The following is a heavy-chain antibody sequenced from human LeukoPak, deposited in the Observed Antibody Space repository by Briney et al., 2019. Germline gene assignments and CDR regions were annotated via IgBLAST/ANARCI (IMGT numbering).Heavy chain of an antibody. CDR3: ARHRSEDCSSISCYARALDY. J-gene: IGHJ4*02. Sequence: SETLSLTCAVSAYSISSGYRWGWIRQPPGKGLEWIGSIYHSGNTYYNPSLKSRVTIPVDTSKNQFSLKLSSVTAADTAVYYCARHRSEDCSSISCYARALDYWGQGTLVTVSS. D-gene: IGHD2-2*01. CDR2: IYHSGNT. CDR1: AYSISSGYR. V-gene: IGHV4-38-2*01.